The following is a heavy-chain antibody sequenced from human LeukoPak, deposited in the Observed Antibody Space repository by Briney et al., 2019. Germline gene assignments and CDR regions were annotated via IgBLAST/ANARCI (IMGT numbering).Heavy chain of an antibody. Sequence: PSETLSLTCTVSGASISSTTSYWGWIRQPPGKGLEWIGTTHYTGNTYNNPDLKSRVTMAVDTSKNQFSLTLSSVTAADTAVYYCARRTTKGNYDYVWGSYRPTYYFDYWGQGTLVTVSS. CDR3: ARRTTKGNYDYVWGSYRPTYYFDY. CDR2: THYTGNT. J-gene: IGHJ4*02. D-gene: IGHD3-16*02. CDR1: GASISSTTSY. V-gene: IGHV4-39*01.